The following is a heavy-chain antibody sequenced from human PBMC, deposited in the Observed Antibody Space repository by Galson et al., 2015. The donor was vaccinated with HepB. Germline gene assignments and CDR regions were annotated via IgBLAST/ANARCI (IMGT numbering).Heavy chain of an antibody. Sequence: LSLTCTVSGGSISSSRYYWGWIRQPPGKGLEWIGSIYYSGSTYYNPSLKSRVTISVDTSKNQFSLKLSSVTAADTAVYYCARQIEGGNGWVEYFDYWGQGTLVTVSS. CDR1: GGSISSSRYY. D-gene: IGHD4-23*01. CDR3: ARQIEGGNGWVEYFDY. V-gene: IGHV4-39*01. CDR2: IYYSGST. J-gene: IGHJ4*02.